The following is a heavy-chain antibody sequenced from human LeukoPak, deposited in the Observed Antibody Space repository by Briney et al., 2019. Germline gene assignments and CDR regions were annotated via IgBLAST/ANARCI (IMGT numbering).Heavy chain of an antibody. J-gene: IGHJ1*01. Sequence: ASVKDSCKASGYTFTGYYIYWVRQAPGQGLDWMGWIDPNNGGTNYAQKFQGRVTITRDTSISTAYMELSRLRSDDTAVYYCARDSGDEYFQYWGQGTLVTVSS. CDR1: GYTFTGYY. CDR2: IDPNNGGT. D-gene: IGHD3-10*01. V-gene: IGHV1-2*02. CDR3: ARDSGDEYFQY.